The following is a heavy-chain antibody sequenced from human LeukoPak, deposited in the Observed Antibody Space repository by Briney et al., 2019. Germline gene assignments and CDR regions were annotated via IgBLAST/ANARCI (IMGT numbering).Heavy chain of an antibody. V-gene: IGHV1-69*04. CDR2: IIPILGIA. CDR3: ARGYANNY. CDR1: GGTFSSYA. J-gene: IGHJ4*02. D-gene: IGHD5-12*01. Sequence: SVKVSCKASGGTFSSYAISWVRQAPGQGLEWMGRIIPILGIANYAQKFQGRVTITADKSTSTAYMELSSLRSEDTAVYYYARGYANNYWGQGTLVTVSS.